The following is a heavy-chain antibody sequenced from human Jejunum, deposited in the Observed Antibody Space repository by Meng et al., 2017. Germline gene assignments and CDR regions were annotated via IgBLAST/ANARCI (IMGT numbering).Heavy chain of an antibody. V-gene: IGHV2-5*02. CDR1: GVSLGSTGVS. CDR2: IYWDDDK. CDR3: THRREDPRSAFYYLDY. J-gene: IGHJ4*02. Sequence: QITLKESGPTLVKPTQTLTLTCSLPGVSLGSTGVSVGWIRQPPGKALEWLALIYWDDDKRYNPSLMSRLTITKDTSMNHVVLTMTNIDPVDTGTYYCTHRREDPRSAFYYLDYWGRGTLVTVSS. D-gene: IGHD2-15*01.